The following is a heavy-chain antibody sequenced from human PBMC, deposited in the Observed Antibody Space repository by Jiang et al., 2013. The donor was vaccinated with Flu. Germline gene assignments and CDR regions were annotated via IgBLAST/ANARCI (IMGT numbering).Heavy chain of an antibody. Sequence: LLKPSETLSLTCTVSGGSINSFYWSWTRQPPGKGLEWVGYIDYFGSTSYNPSLKSRVTISVDTSKNLFSLRLSSVTAADTAVYYCARVGYCTNGVCYSPADNYGMDVWGQGTTVTVSS. D-gene: IGHD2-8*01. CDR1: GGSINSFY. J-gene: IGHJ6*02. CDR2: IDYFGST. CDR3: ARVGYCTNGVCYSPADNYGMDV. V-gene: IGHV4-59*01.